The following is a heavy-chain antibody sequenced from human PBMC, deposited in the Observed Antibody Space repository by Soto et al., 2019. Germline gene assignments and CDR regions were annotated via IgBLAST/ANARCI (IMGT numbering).Heavy chain of an antibody. CDR2: ISADTGDT. CDR3: ARDRRGSQRRAPAFDV. D-gene: IGHD3-10*01. J-gene: IGHJ2*01. CDR1: GYTFTSYG. V-gene: IGHV1-18*01. Sequence: ASVKVSCKASGYTFTSYGISWVRQAPGQGLEWMGWISADTGDTYYPLKLQGRVTMTTDTSTSTAYMELRSLRSDDTAVYYCARDRRGSQRRAPAFDVCGRGILV.